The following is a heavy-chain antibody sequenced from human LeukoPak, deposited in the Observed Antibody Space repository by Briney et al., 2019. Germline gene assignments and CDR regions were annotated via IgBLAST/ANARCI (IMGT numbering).Heavy chain of an antibody. CDR2: INPNTGGT. CDR1: VYTFNDYY. CDR3: ARGGHGHTQNDY. J-gene: IGHJ4*02. D-gene: IGHD5-24*01. V-gene: IGHV1-2*02. Sequence: ASVNVSCKASVYTFNDYYIHWVRQAHGQGLEWMGWINPNTGGTNYAQNFQGRVTMTRDTSITTSYMELSSLLSDDTALYYCARGGHGHTQNDYWGQGTLVTVSS.